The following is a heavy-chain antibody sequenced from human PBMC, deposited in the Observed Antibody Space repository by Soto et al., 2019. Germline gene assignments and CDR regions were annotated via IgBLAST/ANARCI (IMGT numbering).Heavy chain of an antibody. J-gene: IGHJ4*02. CDR2: IVVGSGNT. Sequence: ASVKVSCKASGFTFTSSAVQWVRQARGQRLEWIGWIVVGSGNTNYAQKFQERVTITRDMSTSTAYMELSSLRSEDTAVYYCAASPNPSGSLGYWGQGTLVTVSS. CDR3: AASPNPSGSLGY. CDR1: GFTFTSSA. V-gene: IGHV1-58*01. D-gene: IGHD1-26*01.